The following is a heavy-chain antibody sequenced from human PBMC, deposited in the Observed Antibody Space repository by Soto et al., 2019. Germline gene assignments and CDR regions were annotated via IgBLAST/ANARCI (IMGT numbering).Heavy chain of an antibody. J-gene: IGHJ4*02. V-gene: IGHV3-23*01. CDR3: ARGGSGSYYAY. D-gene: IGHD1-26*01. CDR1: GFTFSSYA. Sequence: EVQLLESGGGLVQPGGSLRLSCAASGFTFSSYAMRWVRQAPVKGLEWVSAISGSGDSTYYADSVKGRFTISRDNSKNTLYLHMKSLRAEDTAVYYCARGGSGSYYAYWGQGTLVTVSS. CDR2: ISGSGDST.